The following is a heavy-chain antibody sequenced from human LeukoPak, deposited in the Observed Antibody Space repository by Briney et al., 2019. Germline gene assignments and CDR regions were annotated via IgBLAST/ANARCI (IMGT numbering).Heavy chain of an antibody. V-gene: IGHV3-53*01. CDR3: AKDRQGLLWFGESPHDY. D-gene: IGHD3-10*01. CDR1: GFTVSSNS. CDR2: IYSGGST. J-gene: IGHJ4*02. Sequence: PGGSLRLSCTVSGFTVSSNSMSWVRQAPGKGLEWVSFIYSGGSTHNSDSVKGRFTISRDNSKNTLYLQMNSLRAEDTAVYYCAKDRQGLLWFGESPHDYWGQGTLVTVSS.